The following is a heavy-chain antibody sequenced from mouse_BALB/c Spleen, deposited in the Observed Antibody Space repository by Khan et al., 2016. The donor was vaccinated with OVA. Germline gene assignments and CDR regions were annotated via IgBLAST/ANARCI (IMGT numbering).Heavy chain of an antibody. CDR3: ARGDGYYVYFDY. CDR1: GYTFTYYV. J-gene: IGHJ2*01. Sequence: QVQLKQSGPELVKPGASVKMSCKASGYTFTYYVITWVKQRTGQGPEWIGEIYPGSDNAYYNERFKGKATLTADKSSNTTHMQLSSLTSEDSAVYFCARGDGYYVYFDYWGQGTTLTVSS. V-gene: IGHV1-77*01. D-gene: IGHD2-3*01. CDR2: IYPGSDNA.